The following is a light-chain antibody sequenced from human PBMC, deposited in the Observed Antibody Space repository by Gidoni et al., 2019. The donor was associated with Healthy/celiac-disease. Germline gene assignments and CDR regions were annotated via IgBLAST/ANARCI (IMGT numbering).Light chain of an antibody. CDR3: QQYHSTPYS. V-gene: IGKV4-1*01. Sequence: DLLMTQSPDSLAVSLGERATINCNASQTILYNSNNKNCLAWYQQKPGQPPKLLIYWTSTRESGVPDRFSGSGSGTDFTLTISSLQAEDVAVYYCQQYHSTPYSFGQGTKLEIK. CDR2: WTS. J-gene: IGKJ2*03. CDR1: QTILYNSNNKNC.